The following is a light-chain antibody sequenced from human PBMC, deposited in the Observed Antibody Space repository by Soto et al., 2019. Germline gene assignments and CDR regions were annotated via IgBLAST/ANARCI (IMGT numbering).Light chain of an antibody. J-gene: IGKJ4*02. Sequence: DIVLTQSPATLSLSPGERATLSCRASHTISNYLAWYQQKPGQAPRLLIYEVSKRATGIPARFSGSGSGTDFTLTISSLEPEDFAVYYCQQSTTFGGGTKVDIK. CDR1: HTISNY. V-gene: IGKV3-11*01. CDR2: EVS. CDR3: QQSTT.